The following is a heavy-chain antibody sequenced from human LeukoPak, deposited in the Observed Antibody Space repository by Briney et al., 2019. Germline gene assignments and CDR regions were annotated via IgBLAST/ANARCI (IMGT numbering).Heavy chain of an antibody. V-gene: IGHV4-59*08. CDR1: GGSISSYY. CDR3: ARRIAAATSGYDY. Sequence: SETLSLTCTVSGGSISSYYWSWIRQPPGKGLEWIGYVFHSGSTNYNPSLKSRVTISVDTSKNQFSLKLSSVTAADTAVYYCARRIAAATSGYDYWGQGTLVTVSS. CDR2: VFHSGST. D-gene: IGHD6-13*01. J-gene: IGHJ4*02.